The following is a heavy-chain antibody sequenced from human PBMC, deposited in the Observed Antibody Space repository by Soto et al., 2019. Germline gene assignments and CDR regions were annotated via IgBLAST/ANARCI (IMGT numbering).Heavy chain of an antibody. D-gene: IGHD1-26*01. Sequence: EVQLVESGGGLVQPGRSLRLSCAASGFTFDDYAMHWVRQAPGKGLEWVSGISWNSGSIGYADSVKGRFTISRDNAKNSLYLQRNSLGAEDTALYYCAKGGPEGAIYYWGQGTLVTVSS. CDR3: AKGGPEGAIYY. CDR2: ISWNSGSI. J-gene: IGHJ4*02. CDR1: GFTFDDYA. V-gene: IGHV3-9*01.